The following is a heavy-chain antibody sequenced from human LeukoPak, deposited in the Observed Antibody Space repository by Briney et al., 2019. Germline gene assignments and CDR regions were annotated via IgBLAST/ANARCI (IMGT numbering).Heavy chain of an antibody. CDR2: IYFSGST. Sequence: SETLPLTWTVSGGSISSYYWSWIRQPPGKGLEWIGYIYFSGSTNYNPSLKSRVTISVDTSKNQFSLKLSSVTAADTAVYYCARESPHGVAPSLGQGTLVTVSS. J-gene: IGHJ5*02. CDR3: ARESPHGVAPS. CDR1: GGSISSYY. D-gene: IGHD3-3*01. V-gene: IGHV4-59*01.